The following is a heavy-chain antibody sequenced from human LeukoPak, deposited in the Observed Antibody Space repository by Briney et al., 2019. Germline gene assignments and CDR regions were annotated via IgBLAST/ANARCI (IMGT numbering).Heavy chain of an antibody. CDR2: VYYSGST. CDR1: GGSISSGGYS. V-gene: IGHV4-61*08. J-gene: IGHJ4*02. Sequence: SETLSLTCAVSGGSISSGGYSWSWIRQPPGKGREWIGYVYYSGSTNYNPSLKSRVTISVETSKNQFSLKLSSVTAADTAVYHCARSPTFGGYCSSTTCLEAGFDYWGQGTLVAVSS. CDR3: ARSPTFGGYCSSTTCLEAGFDY. D-gene: IGHD2-2*01.